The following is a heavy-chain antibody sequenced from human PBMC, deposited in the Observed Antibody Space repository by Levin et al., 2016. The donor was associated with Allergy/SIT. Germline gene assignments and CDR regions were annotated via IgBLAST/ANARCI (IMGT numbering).Heavy chain of an antibody. J-gene: IGHJ3*02. CDR1: GFNFSMSA. V-gene: IGHV3-23*01. D-gene: IGHD2-2*01. Sequence: GESLKISCAASGFNFSMSAMSWVRQAPGKGLEWVSLITGGVITTFYADSVKGRFTISRDNSKNTLDLQMNSLRAEDTAVYYCAKSTINTFDMWGQGTMVIVSS. CDR2: ITGGVITT. CDR3: AKSTINTFDM.